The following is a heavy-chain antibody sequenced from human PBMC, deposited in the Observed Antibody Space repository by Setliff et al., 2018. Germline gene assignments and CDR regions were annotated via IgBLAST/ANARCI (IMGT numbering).Heavy chain of an antibody. CDR1: GYTFNSYA. Sequence: ASVKVSCKASGYTFNSYAMHWVRQAPGQRLERMGWINAGNGNTKYSQKVQGRVTITRDTSASTAYMELSSLRSEDTAVYYCARDPRQNDNFWSGYYYYYYYGMDVWGQGTTVTVSS. CDR3: ARDPRQNDNFWSGYYYYYYYGMDV. D-gene: IGHD3-3*01. CDR2: INAGNGNT. J-gene: IGHJ6*02. V-gene: IGHV1-3*01.